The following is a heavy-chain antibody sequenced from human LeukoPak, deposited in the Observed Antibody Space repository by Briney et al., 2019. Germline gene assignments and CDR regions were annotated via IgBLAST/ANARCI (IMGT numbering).Heavy chain of an antibody. D-gene: IGHD1-7*01. CDR2: IIPSLGIA. J-gene: IGHJ5*02. V-gene: IGHV1-69*02. CDR1: GGTFSSYT. Sequence: SVKVFCKASGGTFSSYTISWVRQAPGQGLEWMGRIIPSLGIANYAQKFQGRVTITADKSTSTAYMELSSLRSKDTAVYYCARGEGWNYVSWFDPWGQKTLVTVSS. CDR3: ARGEGWNYVSWFDP.